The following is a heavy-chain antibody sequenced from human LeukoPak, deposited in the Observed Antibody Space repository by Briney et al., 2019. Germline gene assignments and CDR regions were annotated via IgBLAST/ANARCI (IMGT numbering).Heavy chain of an antibody. CDR3: ARGAWGYYDYVWGSYRAGGMDV. D-gene: IGHD3-16*02. CDR1: GGSFSGYY. CDR2: INHSGST. Sequence: SETLSLTCAVYGGSFSGYYWSWIRQPPGKGLEWIGEINHSGSTNYNPSLKSRVTISVDTSKNQFSLKLSSVTAADTAVYYGARGAWGYYDYVWGSYRAGGMDVWGQGTTVTVSS. V-gene: IGHV4-34*01. J-gene: IGHJ6*02.